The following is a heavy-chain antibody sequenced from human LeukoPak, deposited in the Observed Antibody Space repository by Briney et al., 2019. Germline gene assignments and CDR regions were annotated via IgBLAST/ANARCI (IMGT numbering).Heavy chain of an antibody. D-gene: IGHD2-2*01. CDR3: ARGPDCSSTSCTDDAFDI. J-gene: IGHJ3*02. CDR2: ISSSGSTI. V-gene: IGHV3-48*04. CDR1: GFTFSTYS. Sequence: GGSLRLSCAASGFTFSTYSMNWVRQAPGKGLEWVSYISSSGSTIYYADSVKGRFTISRDNAKNSLYLQMNSLRAEDTAVYYCARGPDCSSTSCTDDAFDIWGQGTMVTVSS.